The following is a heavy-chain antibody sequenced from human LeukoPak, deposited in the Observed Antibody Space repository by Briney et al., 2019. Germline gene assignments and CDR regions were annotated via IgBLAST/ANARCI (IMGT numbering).Heavy chain of an antibody. CDR1: GGTFSSYA. Sequence: ASVKVSCKASGGTFSSYAISWVRLAPGQGLEWMGGIIPIFGTANYAQKFQGRVTITTDESTSTAYMELSSLRSEDTAVYYCAFCMAAFYYYYYYMDVWGKGTTVTVSS. D-gene: IGHD6-6*01. CDR3: AFCMAAFYYYYYYMDV. J-gene: IGHJ6*03. V-gene: IGHV1-69*05. CDR2: IIPIFGTA.